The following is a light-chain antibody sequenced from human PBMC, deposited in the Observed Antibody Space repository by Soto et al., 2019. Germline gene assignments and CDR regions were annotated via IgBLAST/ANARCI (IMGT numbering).Light chain of an antibody. CDR2: SAS. Sequence: EIVLTQSPGTLSLSPGQRATLSCRASQRISKSYLGWYQQKPGQAPRLLIYSASTRATGVPDRFSGFGSGTDFTLTISRLEPEDFAVYYWQQFDNSPPLGQSITFGQGTRREIK. J-gene: IGKJ5*01. V-gene: IGKV3-20*01. CDR1: QRISKSY. CDR3: QQFDNSPPLGQSIT.